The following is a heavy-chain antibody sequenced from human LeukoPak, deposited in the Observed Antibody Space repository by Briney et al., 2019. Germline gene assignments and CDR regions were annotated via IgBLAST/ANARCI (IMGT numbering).Heavy chain of an antibody. CDR1: GGSFSGYY. Sequence: PSETLSLTCAVYGGSFSGYYWSWIRQPPGKGLEWIGEINHSGSTNYNPSLKSRVTISVDTSKNQFSLKLSSVTAADTAVYYYARRYSSGWYVYWGQGTLVTVSS. CDR2: INHSGST. D-gene: IGHD6-19*01. V-gene: IGHV4-34*01. J-gene: IGHJ4*02. CDR3: ARRYSSGWYVY.